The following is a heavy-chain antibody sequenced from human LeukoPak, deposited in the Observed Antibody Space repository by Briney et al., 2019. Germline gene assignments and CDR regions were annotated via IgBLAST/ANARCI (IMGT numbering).Heavy chain of an antibody. CDR2: VYLGDPDT. CDR3: ARLEGLQLRASFDY. D-gene: IGHD1-1*01. CDR1: GYTFSNYW. J-gene: IGHJ4*02. V-gene: IGHV5-51*01. Sequence: GESLKISCKGSGYTFSNYWIAWVRQMPGKGLEWMGIVYLGDPDTRYSPSFQGQVTISADKSINTAYLQWSSLKASDTAMYYCARLEGLQLRASFDYWGQGTLVTVSS.